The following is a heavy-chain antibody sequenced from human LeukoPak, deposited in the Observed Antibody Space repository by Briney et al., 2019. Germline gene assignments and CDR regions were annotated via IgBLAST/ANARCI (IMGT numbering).Heavy chain of an antibody. Sequence: PGRSLRLSCAASGFPFSDYAMHWVRQAPGKGLEWVAVISFDGSVKYFADSVKGRFTISRDNSKNTLYLQMNSLRAEDTAVYYCARHFGGSDFWGQGTMATVSS. V-gene: IGHV3-30*04. J-gene: IGHJ3*01. CDR3: ARHFGGSDF. CDR1: GFPFSDYA. CDR2: ISFDGSVK. D-gene: IGHD4-23*01.